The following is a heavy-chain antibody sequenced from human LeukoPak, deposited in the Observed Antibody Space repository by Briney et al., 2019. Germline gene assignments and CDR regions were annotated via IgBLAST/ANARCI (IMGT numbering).Heavy chain of an antibody. CDR1: GFTFSNAW. J-gene: IGHJ4*02. Sequence: GGSLRLSCAASGFTFSNAWMTWVRQAPGKGLEWVGRIKSKTDGGTTDYAAPVKGRFTISRDDSKNTLYLQMNSLKTEDTAAYYCTTAGIAVAGLDYWGQGTLVTVSS. V-gene: IGHV3-15*01. CDR3: TTAGIAVAGLDY. D-gene: IGHD6-19*01. CDR2: IKSKTDGGTT.